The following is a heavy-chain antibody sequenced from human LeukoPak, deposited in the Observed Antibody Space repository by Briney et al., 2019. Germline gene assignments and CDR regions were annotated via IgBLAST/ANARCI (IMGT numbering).Heavy chain of an antibody. CDR3: ARTVSGSYPFYYYYGMDV. V-gene: IGHV1-18*01. CDR1: GYTFTSYG. D-gene: IGHD1-26*01. Sequence: GASVKVSCKASGYTFTSYGISWVRQAPGQGLEWIGWISAYNGNTNYAQKLQGRVTMTTDTSTSTAYMELRSLRSDDTAVYYCARTVSGSYPFYYYYGMDVWGQGTTVTVSS. CDR2: ISAYNGNT. J-gene: IGHJ6*02.